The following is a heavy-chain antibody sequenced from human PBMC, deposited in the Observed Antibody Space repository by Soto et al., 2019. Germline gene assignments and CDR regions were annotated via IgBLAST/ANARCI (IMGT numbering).Heavy chain of an antibody. Sequence: GASVKVSCKASGYTFTSYDINWVRQATGQGLEWMGWMNPNSGNTGYAQKFQGRVTMTRNTSISTAYMELSSLRSEDTAVYYCARGRKLRFLEWSYGMDVWGQGTTVTDSS. J-gene: IGHJ6*02. CDR3: ARGRKLRFLEWSYGMDV. D-gene: IGHD3-3*01. CDR1: GYTFTSYD. CDR2: MNPNSGNT. V-gene: IGHV1-8*01.